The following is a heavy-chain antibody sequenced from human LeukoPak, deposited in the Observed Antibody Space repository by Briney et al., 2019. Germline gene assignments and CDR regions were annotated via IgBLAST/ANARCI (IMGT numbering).Heavy chain of an antibody. CDR2: IYSGAST. Sequence: PGVSLRLSCSAAGFTVSSNYMSWVRHAPGKGLEWVSVIYSGASTSYTESVKGRFTISRDNSKNTLYLQLNSLRPEDTAVYYCARVILKRDAFDIWGQGTMVTVSS. V-gene: IGHV3-66*02. J-gene: IGHJ3*02. D-gene: IGHD2-21*01. CDR1: GFTVSSNY. CDR3: ARVILKRDAFDI.